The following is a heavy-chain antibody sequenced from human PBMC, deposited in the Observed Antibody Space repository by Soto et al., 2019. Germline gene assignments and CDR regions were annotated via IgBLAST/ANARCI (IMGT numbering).Heavy chain of an antibody. CDR1: GGTFSSYT. J-gene: IGHJ5*02. D-gene: IGHD2-15*01. CDR2: IIPILGIA. V-gene: IGHV1-69*04. CDR3: AREGYCSGGSCGWFDP. Sequence: SVKASCKASGGTFSSYTISCVRQAPGQGLEWMGRIIPILGIANYAQKFQGRVTITADKSTSTAYMELSSLRSEDTAVYYCAREGYCSGGSCGWFDPWGQGTLVTVSS.